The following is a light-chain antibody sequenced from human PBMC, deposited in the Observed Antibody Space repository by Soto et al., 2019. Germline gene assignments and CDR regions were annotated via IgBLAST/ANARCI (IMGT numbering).Light chain of an antibody. CDR2: EVN. Sequence: QSVLTQPASASGSPGQSVTISCTGTSSDVGASDYVSWYQQHPGKVPKVIIYEVNRRPSGVPNRFSGSKSGNTASLTVSGLQAEDEADYYCSSYAGSSNVFGTGTKLTVL. J-gene: IGLJ1*01. CDR1: SSDVGASDY. V-gene: IGLV2-8*01. CDR3: SSYAGSSNV.